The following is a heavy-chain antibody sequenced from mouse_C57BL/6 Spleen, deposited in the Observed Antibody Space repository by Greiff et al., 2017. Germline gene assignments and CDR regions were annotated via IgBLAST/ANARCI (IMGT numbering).Heavy chain of an antibody. J-gene: IGHJ2*01. CDR2: ISYDGSN. V-gene: IGHV3-6*01. D-gene: IGHD1-1*01. CDR1: GYSITSGYY. CDR3: AREGYYGSSYRSFDY. Sequence: EVKLQESGPGLVKPSQSLSLTCSVTGYSITSGYYWNWIRQFPGNKLEWMGYISYDGSNNYNPSLKNRISITRDTSKNQFFLKLNSVTTEDTATYYCAREGYYGSSYRSFDYWGQGTTLTVSS.